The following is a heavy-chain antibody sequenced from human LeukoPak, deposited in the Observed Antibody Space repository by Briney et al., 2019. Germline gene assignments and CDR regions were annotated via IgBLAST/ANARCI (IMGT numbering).Heavy chain of an antibody. CDR1: GGSISSGGYY. CDR2: ISGSGSIK. J-gene: IGHJ4*02. D-gene: IGHD1-26*01. Sequence: LSLTCTVSGGSISSGGYYMSWIRQAPGKGLEWVSYISGSGSIKYYADSVKGRFTISRDNAKNSLYLQMNSLRAEDTAVYYCARVTSKATRPDYWGQGTLVTVSS. CDR3: ARVTSKATRPDY. V-gene: IGHV3-11*01.